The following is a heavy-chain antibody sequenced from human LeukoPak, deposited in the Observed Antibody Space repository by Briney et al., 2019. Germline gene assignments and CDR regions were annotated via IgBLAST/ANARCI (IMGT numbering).Heavy chain of an antibody. CDR2: IYHSGST. Sequence: KPSGTLSLTCAVSGGSISSSHWWSWVRQPPGKGLEWIGEIYHSGSTNYNPSLKSRVTISVDKSKNQFSLELNSVTAADTAVYYCARLGWDGSSWQLPPLGEYFQHWGQGTLVTVSS. CDR1: GGSISSSHW. J-gene: IGHJ1*01. D-gene: IGHD6-13*01. CDR3: ARLGWDGSSWQLPPLGEYFQH. V-gene: IGHV4-4*02.